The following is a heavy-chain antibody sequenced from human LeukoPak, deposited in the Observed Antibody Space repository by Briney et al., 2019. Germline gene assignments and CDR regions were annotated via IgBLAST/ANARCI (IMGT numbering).Heavy chain of an antibody. V-gene: IGHV1-2*02. CDR3: SRGRADGYSGYDFGDY. CDR1: GYTFTGYY. CDR2: INPNSGGT. Sequence: ASVKVSCKASGYTFTGYYMHWVRQAPGQGLEWMGWINPNSGGTDYAQKFQGRVTMARDTSVSTAYMELSSLTSDDTAVYYCSRGRADGYSGYDFGDYWGQGTLVTVSS. J-gene: IGHJ4*02. D-gene: IGHD5-12*01.